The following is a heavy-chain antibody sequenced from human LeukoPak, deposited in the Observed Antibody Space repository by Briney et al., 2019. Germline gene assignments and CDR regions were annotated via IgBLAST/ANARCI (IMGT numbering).Heavy chain of an antibody. Sequence: SETLSLTCTVSGGSISSSSYYWGWIRQPPGKGLEWIGSIYYSGSTYYNPSLKSRVIISVDKSKNQFSLKLSSVTAADTAVYYCARVWTYYYDSSGYYHYYYGMDVWGQGTTVTVSS. J-gene: IGHJ6*02. CDR3: ARVWTYYYDSSGYYHYYYGMDV. CDR2: IYYSGST. D-gene: IGHD3-22*01. CDR1: GGSISSSSYY. V-gene: IGHV4-39*07.